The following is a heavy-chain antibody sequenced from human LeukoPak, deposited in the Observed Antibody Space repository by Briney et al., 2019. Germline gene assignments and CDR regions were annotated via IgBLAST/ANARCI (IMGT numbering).Heavy chain of an antibody. J-gene: IGHJ4*02. CDR3: ARDGSLGDIVVVVAAFDY. Sequence: SETLSLTCTVSGYSISSGYYWGWIRQPPGKGLEWIGSIYHSGSTYYNPSLKSRVTISVDTSKNQFSLKLSSVTAADTAVYYCARDGSLGDIVVVVAAFDYWGQGTLVTVSS. CDR1: GYSISSGYY. D-gene: IGHD2-15*01. CDR2: IYHSGST. V-gene: IGHV4-38-2*02.